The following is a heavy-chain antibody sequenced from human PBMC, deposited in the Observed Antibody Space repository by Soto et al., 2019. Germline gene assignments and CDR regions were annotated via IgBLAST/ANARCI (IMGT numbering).Heavy chain of an antibody. J-gene: IGHJ6*02. CDR1: GGTFSSYA. CDR2: IIPILGTA. D-gene: IGHD6-6*01. V-gene: IGHV1-69*13. Sequence: GASVKVSCKASGGTFSSYAISWVRHAPGQGLEWMGGIIPILGTANYAQKFQGRVTITADESTSTAYMELSSLRSEDTAVYYCARGMEQLVPGYYYYGMDVWGQGTTVTVSS. CDR3: ARGMEQLVPGYYYYGMDV.